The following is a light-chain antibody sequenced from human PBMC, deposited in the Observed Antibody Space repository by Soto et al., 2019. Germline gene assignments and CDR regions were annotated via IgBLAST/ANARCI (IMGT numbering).Light chain of an antibody. CDR1: QSVSSTY. J-gene: IGKJ5*01. Sequence: EVVLTQSPATLSLSPGERATLSCRASQSVSSTYLAWYQQQPGQAPRLLMSGTSNRATGTPDRFSGSGPGTDFTLTISRLEPEDFAVYYCQQYGSPPITFGQGTRLEIK. CDR2: GTS. CDR3: QQYGSPPIT. V-gene: IGKV3-20*01.